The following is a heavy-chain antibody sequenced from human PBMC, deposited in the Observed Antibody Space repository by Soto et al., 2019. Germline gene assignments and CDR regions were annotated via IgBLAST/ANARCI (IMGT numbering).Heavy chain of an antibody. CDR3: ARDILYSSSWYDYYYYGMDV. CDR2: IYTSGRT. D-gene: IGHD6-13*01. Sequence: PSEPLSLTFPCSGGSISSYHRSWIRQPARKGLEWIGRIYTSGRTTYNPSLKSRVTMSVDTSKNQVALKLSSVTAAETAVYYCARDILYSSSWYDYYYYGMDVWGQGTTVTVSS. J-gene: IGHJ6*02. V-gene: IGHV4-4*07. CDR1: GGSISSYH.